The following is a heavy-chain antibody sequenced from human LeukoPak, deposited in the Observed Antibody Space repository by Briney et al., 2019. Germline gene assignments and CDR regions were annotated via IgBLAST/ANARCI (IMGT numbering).Heavy chain of an antibody. Sequence: SETLSLTCTVSGGSVSSGSYYWSWIRQPPGKGLEWIGDIYYSGSTNYNPSLKSRVTISVDTSKNQFSLKLSSVTAADTAVYYCARDRFKYYDSSGYYYFYYYGMDVWGQGTTVTVSS. V-gene: IGHV4-61*01. D-gene: IGHD3-22*01. CDR3: ARDRFKYYDSSGYYYFYYYGMDV. CDR1: GGSVSSGSYY. J-gene: IGHJ6*02. CDR2: IYYSGST.